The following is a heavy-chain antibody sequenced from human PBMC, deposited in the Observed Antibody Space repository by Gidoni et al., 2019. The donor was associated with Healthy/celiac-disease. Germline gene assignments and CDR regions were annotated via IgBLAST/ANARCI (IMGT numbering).Heavy chain of an antibody. CDR2: IYWDDDK. Sequence: QITLKESGPTLVKPTHTLTLTCTFSGFSLSTSGVGVGWIRQPPGKALEWLALIYWDDDKRYSPSLKSRLTITKDTSKNQVVLTMNNMNPVDTATYYCAHIRSGYSVDVWGKGTTVTVSS. V-gene: IGHV2-5*02. D-gene: IGHD3-3*01. J-gene: IGHJ6*04. CDR1: GFSLSTSGVG. CDR3: AHIRSGYSVDV.